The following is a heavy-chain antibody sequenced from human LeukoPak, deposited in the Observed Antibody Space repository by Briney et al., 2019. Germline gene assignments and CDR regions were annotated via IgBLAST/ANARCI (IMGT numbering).Heavy chain of an antibody. Sequence: SQTLSLTCTVSGGSISSGSYYWSWIRQPAGKGLEWIGRIYTSGSTNYNPSLKSRVTISVDTSKNQFSLKLSSVTAADTAVYYCARGPYYYYYYMDVWGKGTTVTVSS. V-gene: IGHV4-61*02. CDR2: IYTSGST. J-gene: IGHJ6*03. CDR3: ARGPYYYYYYMDV. CDR1: GGSISSGSYY.